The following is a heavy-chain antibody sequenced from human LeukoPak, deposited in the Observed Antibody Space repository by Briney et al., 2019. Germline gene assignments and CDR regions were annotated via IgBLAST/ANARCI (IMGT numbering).Heavy chain of an antibody. V-gene: IGHV3-23*01. CDR1: GYIFTDFW. Sequence: GESLKISCEGSGYIFTDFWIGWVRQAPGKGLEWVAAISGSGGGTDYADSVKGRFTISRDNSKNTLYLQMNSLRAEDTAVYYCAKGEQWLVLYFQHWGQGTLVTVSS. CDR2: ISGSGGGT. D-gene: IGHD6-19*01. J-gene: IGHJ1*01. CDR3: AKGEQWLVLYFQH.